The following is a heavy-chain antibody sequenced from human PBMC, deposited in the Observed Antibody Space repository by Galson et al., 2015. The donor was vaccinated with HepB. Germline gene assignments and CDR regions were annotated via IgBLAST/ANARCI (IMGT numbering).Heavy chain of an antibody. CDR1: GLDIIYYS. D-gene: IGHD6-13*01. V-gene: IGHV3-48*04. J-gene: IGHJ3*01. CDR3: AREGVTAAAADAFDL. CDR2: ISSSSNTI. Sequence: SLRLSCAASGLDIIYYSMNWVRQAPGKGLEWVSYISSSSNTIYYADSVKGRFTISRDNAKNMVFMQMNSLRAEDTGVYYCAREGVTAAAADAFDLWGQGTMVIVSS.